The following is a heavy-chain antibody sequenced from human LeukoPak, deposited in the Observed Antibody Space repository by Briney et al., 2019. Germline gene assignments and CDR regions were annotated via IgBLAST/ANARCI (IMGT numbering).Heavy chain of an antibody. D-gene: IGHD3-10*01. CDR1: GFAFSEYW. CDR2: INDGGTYT. CDR3: VREIKIMGFRAFDY. Sequence: GGSLRLSCAGSGFAFSEYWMHWARQTPKKGLMWVSRINDGGTYTAYADSVKGRFAVSRDNAENTLYLQMDSLTVEDTGLYYCVREIKIMGFRAFDYWGQGTPVTVSS. V-gene: IGHV3-74*01. J-gene: IGHJ4*02.